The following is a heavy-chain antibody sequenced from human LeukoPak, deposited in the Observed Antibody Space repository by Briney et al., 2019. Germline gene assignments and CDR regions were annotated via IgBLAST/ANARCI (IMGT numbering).Heavy chain of an antibody. CDR3: AKPHSSQGVTTLYLFDC. D-gene: IGHD2-21*02. V-gene: IGHV1-3*01. J-gene: IGHJ4*02. CDR1: GYTFTNYA. Sequence: ASVKVSCKASGYTFTNYAMHWVRQAPGQRLEWMGWINGGNGNTKYSQKFQGRVTITRETPASTAYMELSSLRSEDTAVYYCAKPHSSQGVTTLYLFDCWGQGTLVTVSS. CDR2: INGGNGNT.